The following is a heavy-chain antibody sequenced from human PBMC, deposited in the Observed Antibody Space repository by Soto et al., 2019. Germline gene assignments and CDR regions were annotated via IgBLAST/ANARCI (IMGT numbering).Heavy chain of an antibody. V-gene: IGHV1-8*01. J-gene: IGHJ6*02. CDR3: ARGNPFNCAGFDV. D-gene: IGHD2-21*01. Sequence: QAHLEQSGAEVKRPGASVKVSCKASGYTFSDFDINWLRQAAGQGPEWMGWMNAKSGDTFSAQRFQGKFNMTWDTSLSTAYMEVGSLTSDDAAIYYCARGNPFNCAGFDVWGQGTTVAISS. CDR1: GYTFSDFD. CDR2: MNAKSGDT.